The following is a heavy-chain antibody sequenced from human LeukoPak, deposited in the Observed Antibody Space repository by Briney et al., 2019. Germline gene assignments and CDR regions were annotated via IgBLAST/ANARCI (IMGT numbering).Heavy chain of an antibody. D-gene: IGHD6-19*01. J-gene: IGHJ4*02. CDR2: IKSKTDGGTT. V-gene: IGHV3-15*01. Sequence: GGSLRLSCAACGFTFSNAWMSWVRQAPGKGLEWVGRIKSKTDGGTTDYAAPVKGRFTISRDDSKNTLYLQMNSLKTEDTAVYYCTTVTSQWPVYYFDYWGQGTLVTVSS. CDR1: GFTFSNAW. CDR3: TTVTSQWPVYYFDY.